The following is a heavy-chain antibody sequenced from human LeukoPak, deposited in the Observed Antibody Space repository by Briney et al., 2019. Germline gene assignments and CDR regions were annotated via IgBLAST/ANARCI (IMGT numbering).Heavy chain of an antibody. V-gene: IGHV1-2*06. J-gene: IGHJ5*02. CDR2: INPNSGGT. D-gene: IGHD6-13*01. CDR3: ARVSQMSIAAAGT. CDR1: GYTFTGYY. Sequence: GASVKVSCKASGYTFTGYYMHWVRQAPGQGLEWMGRINPNSGGTNYAQKFQGRVTMTRDTSISTAYMELSRLRSDDTAVYYCARVSQMSIAAAGTWGQGTLVTVSS.